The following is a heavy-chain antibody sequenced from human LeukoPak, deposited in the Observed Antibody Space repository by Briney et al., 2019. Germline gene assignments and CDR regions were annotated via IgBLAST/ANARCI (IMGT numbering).Heavy chain of an antibody. Sequence: GASVKVSCKASGYTFTGYYMHWVRQAPGQELEWMGIINPSGGSTSYAQKFQGRVTMTRDTSTSTVYMELSSLRSEDTAVYYCARSGYVGGYYDSSGYDYFDYWGQGTLVTVSS. D-gene: IGHD3-22*01. CDR1: GYTFTGYY. V-gene: IGHV1-46*01. CDR2: INPSGGST. CDR3: ARSGYVGGYYDSSGYDYFDY. J-gene: IGHJ4*02.